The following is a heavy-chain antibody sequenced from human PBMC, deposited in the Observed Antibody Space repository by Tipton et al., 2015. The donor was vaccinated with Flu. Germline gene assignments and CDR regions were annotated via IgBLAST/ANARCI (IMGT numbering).Heavy chain of an antibody. J-gene: IGHJ3*02. CDR1: GEALGSYF. D-gene: IGHD5-24*01. CDR2: IYSDGGT. Sequence: GEALGSYFWNWIRQPPGKGLEWIGYIYSDGGTSYNSSLKSRVSISMDKSRNQFSLRLTSVTAADTATYFCARDGAGYNGAFDMWGQGTMVTVSS. V-gene: IGHV4-59*01. CDR3: ARDGAGYNGAFDM.